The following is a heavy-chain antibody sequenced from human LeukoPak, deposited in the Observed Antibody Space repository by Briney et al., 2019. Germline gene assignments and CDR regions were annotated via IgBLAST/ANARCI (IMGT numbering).Heavy chain of an antibody. V-gene: IGHV3-23*01. Sequence: GGSLRLSCAASGFTFSSYAMSWVRQAPGKGLEWVSAISGSGGSTYYADSVKGRFTISRDNSKNTLYLQMNSLRAEDTAVHYCAKDPMVRGVIKEYFQHWGQGTLVTVSS. CDR2: ISGSGGST. D-gene: IGHD3-10*01. J-gene: IGHJ1*01. CDR1: GFTFSSYA. CDR3: AKDPMVRGVIKEYFQH.